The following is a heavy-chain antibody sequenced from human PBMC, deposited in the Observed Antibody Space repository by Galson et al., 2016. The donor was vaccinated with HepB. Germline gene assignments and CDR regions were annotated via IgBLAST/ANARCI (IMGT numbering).Heavy chain of an antibody. CDR1: GFTFSNAW. J-gene: IGHJ6*02. D-gene: IGHD5-18*01. CDR3: TTLDTAMVTAPNSYYVLDV. Sequence: SLRLSCAASGFTFSNAWMTWVRQAPGKGLEWVGRVKSNTDGGTTDYAAPVKGRFTISRDGSKNTLYLQMSSLKTEDTAVYYCTTLDTAMVTAPNSYYVLDVWGPGTTVTVS. CDR2: VKSNTDGGTT. V-gene: IGHV3-15*01.